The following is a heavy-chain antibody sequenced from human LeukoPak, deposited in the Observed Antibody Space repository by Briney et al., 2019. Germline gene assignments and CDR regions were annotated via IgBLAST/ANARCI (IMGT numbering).Heavy chain of an antibody. Sequence: SETLSLTCTVSGGSISSYYSSWIRQPPGKGLEWIGFIYYGGSTNYNPSLKSRVTISVDTSKNHFSLKLSSVTAADTAVYYCASGTLLDYWGQGTLVTVSS. CDR1: GGSISSYY. CDR3: ASGTLLDY. J-gene: IGHJ4*02. D-gene: IGHD3-10*01. CDR2: IYYGGST. V-gene: IGHV4-59*01.